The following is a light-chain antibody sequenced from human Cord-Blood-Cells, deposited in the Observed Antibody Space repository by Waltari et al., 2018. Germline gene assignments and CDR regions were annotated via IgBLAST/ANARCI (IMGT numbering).Light chain of an antibody. CDR3: QQYGSSRET. CDR2: GAS. Sequence: IVLTQSPGTLSFSPGERATLSCRASQSVSSSYLAWYQQKPGQAPRLLIYGASSRATGIPDRFSGSGSGTDFTLTISRLEPEDFAVYYCQQYGSSRETFGQGTKLEIK. V-gene: IGKV3-20*01. CDR1: QSVSSSY. J-gene: IGKJ2*01.